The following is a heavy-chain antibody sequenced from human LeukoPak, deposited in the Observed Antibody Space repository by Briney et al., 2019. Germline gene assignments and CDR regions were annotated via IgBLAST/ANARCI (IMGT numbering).Heavy chain of an antibody. V-gene: IGHV3-23*01. CDR3: AKGGSSSSRNWFDP. J-gene: IGHJ5*02. CDR1: GFTFSSYA. D-gene: IGHD6-6*01. CDR2: ISGGGGTT. Sequence: GGSLRLSCAASGFTFSSYAMSWVRQAPGKGLEWVSAISGGGGTTYYADSVKGRFTISRDNSKNTLYLQMGSLRAEDTAVYYCAKGGSSSSRNWFDPWGQGTLVTVSS.